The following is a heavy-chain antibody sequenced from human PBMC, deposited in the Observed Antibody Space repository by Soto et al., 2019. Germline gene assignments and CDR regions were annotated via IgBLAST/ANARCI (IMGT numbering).Heavy chain of an antibody. CDR2: IYYSGIT. D-gene: IGHD2-8*02. CDR1: GRSIDTYY. Sequence: SETLSLTYTVSGRSIDTYYWSWIRQPPGKGLEWIGYIYYSGITNYNPSLKSRVTISVDTSKSQFSLKLSSVTAADTAVYYCARGGGVYYFDYWGQGTLVTVSS. CDR3: ARGGGVYYFDY. V-gene: IGHV4-59*01. J-gene: IGHJ4*02.